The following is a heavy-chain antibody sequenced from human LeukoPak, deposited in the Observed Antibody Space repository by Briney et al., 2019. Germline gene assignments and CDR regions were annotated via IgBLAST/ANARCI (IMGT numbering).Heavy chain of an antibody. D-gene: IGHD6-13*01. J-gene: IGHJ3*02. Sequence: GGSLRLSCAASGFTFGSNAVSWVRQAPGKGLEWVTAISGSGGSTNYADSVKGRFTISRDNSKNTLYLQMNSLRAEDTAVYYCAKVIGIAAARSAFDTWGQGTMVTVSS. CDR2: ISGSGGST. CDR1: GFTFGSNA. CDR3: AKVIGIAAARSAFDT. V-gene: IGHV3-23*01.